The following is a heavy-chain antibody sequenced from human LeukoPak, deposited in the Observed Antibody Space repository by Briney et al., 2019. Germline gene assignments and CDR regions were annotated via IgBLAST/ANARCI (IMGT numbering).Heavy chain of an antibody. CDR3: AKVLSGAGLYYYYMDV. D-gene: IGHD6-25*01. CDR1: GFTFSSYA. CDR2: ISGSGGST. J-gene: IGHJ6*03. Sequence: PGGSLRLSCAASGFTFSSYAMSWVRQAPGKGLEWVSGISGSGGSTYYADSVKGRFTISRDNSKNTLYLQMNSLRAEDTAVYYCAKVLSGAGLYYYYMDVWGKRATVTVSS. V-gene: IGHV3-23*01.